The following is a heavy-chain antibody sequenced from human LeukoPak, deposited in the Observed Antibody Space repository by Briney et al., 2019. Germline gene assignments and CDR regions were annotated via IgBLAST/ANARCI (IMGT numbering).Heavy chain of an antibody. V-gene: IGHV1-46*01. Sequence: ASVKVSCKASGYTFTGYYVHWVRQAPGQGLEWMGIINPSGGSTSYAQKFQGRVTMTRDMSTSTAYMELRSLRSEDTAVYYCARDARHRYCSSTTCYRGWLDPWGQGTLVTVSS. CDR2: INPSGGST. CDR1: GYTFTGYY. D-gene: IGHD2-2*01. J-gene: IGHJ5*02. CDR3: ARDARHRYCSSTTCYRGWLDP.